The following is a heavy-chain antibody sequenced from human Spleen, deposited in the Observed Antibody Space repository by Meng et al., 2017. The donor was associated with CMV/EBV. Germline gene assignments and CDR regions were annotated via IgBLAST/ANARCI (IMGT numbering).Heavy chain of an antibody. CDR2: IRYDGSEK. CDR3: ATGAVDYYDSSGFYFDY. D-gene: IGHD3-22*01. J-gene: IGHJ4*02. Sequence: GESLKISCAASGFTFTNYGMHWVRQAPDKGLEWVAFIRYDGSEKYYGDSVEGRLTISRDNSKNTVYLQMNSLRAEDTAVYYCATGAVDYYDSSGFYFDYWGQGTLVTVSS. V-gene: IGHV3-30*02. CDR1: GFTFTNYG.